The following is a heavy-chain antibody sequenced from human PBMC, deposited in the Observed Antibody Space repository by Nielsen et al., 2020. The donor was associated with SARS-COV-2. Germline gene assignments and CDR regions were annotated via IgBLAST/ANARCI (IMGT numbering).Heavy chain of an antibody. CDR3: ARDYVVLMVYTIYYYYGMDV. V-gene: IGHV3-74*01. J-gene: IGHJ6*02. CDR2: INSDGSST. D-gene: IGHD2-8*01. Sequence: WIRQPPGKGLVWVSRINSDGSSTSYADSVKGRSTISRDNAKNTLYLQMNSLRAEDTAVYYCARDYVVLMVYTIYYYYGMDVWGQGTTVTVSS.